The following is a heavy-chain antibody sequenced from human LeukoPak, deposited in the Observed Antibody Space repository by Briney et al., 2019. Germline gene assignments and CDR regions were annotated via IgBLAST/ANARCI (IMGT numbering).Heavy chain of an antibody. Sequence: HPGTSLRLSCAVSGFAFSSLAMHWVRQAPGKGLEWVAFISYDGNNQYYADSVKGRFTISRDNSKNTLYLQMNNLRAEDTAIYYCARVGSRYCSGANCCDGFWGQGTLVSVSS. CDR1: GFAFSSLA. V-gene: IGHV3-30-3*01. D-gene: IGHD2-15*01. CDR3: ARVGSRYCSGANCCDGF. CDR2: ISYDGNNQ. J-gene: IGHJ4*02.